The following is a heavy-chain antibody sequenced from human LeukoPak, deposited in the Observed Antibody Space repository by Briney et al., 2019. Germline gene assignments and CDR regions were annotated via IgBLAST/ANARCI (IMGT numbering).Heavy chain of an antibody. V-gene: IGHV1-69*04. CDR2: IIPMVGIT. Sequence: SVKVSCKASGDTFSRYAISWVRQAPGQGLEWMGRIIPMVGITNYAQKFQGRVGLTADKSTSTAYMELSSLRSEDTAVYYCARDKGHRGSSPYYFDYWGQGTLVTVSS. J-gene: IGHJ4*02. D-gene: IGHD6-6*01. CDR3: ARDKGHRGSSPYYFDY. CDR1: GDTFSRYA.